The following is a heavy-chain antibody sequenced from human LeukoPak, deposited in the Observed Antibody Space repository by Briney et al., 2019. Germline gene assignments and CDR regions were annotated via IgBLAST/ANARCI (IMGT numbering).Heavy chain of an antibody. V-gene: IGHV4-59*01. D-gene: IGHD6-19*01. J-gene: IGHJ4*02. CDR3: AREKVAGTGIFDY. CDR1: GGSISSYY. Sequence: KPSETLSLTSTVSGGSISSYYWSWIRQPPGKGLEWIGYIYYSGSTNYNPSLKSRVTISVDTSKNQFSLKLSSVTAADMAVYYCAREKVAGTGIFDYWGQGTLVTVSS. CDR2: IYYSGST.